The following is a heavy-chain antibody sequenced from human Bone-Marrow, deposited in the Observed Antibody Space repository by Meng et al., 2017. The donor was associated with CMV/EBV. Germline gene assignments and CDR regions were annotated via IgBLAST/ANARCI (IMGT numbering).Heavy chain of an antibody. CDR1: GFTFTKHW. V-gene: IGHV3-74*01. J-gene: IGHJ6*02. CDR3: AKDRTIVVVDPGSEYYYGMDV. Sequence: GESLKISCAASGFTFTKHWMHWVRQAPGKGLVWVSRINSDGSSTSYADSVKGRFTISRDNAKNTLYLQMNSLRAEDTAVYYCAKDRTIVVVDPGSEYYYGMDVWGQGTTVTVSS. D-gene: IGHD2-15*01. CDR2: INSDGSST.